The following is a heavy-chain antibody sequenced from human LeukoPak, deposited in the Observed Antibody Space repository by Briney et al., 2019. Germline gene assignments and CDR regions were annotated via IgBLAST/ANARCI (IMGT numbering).Heavy chain of an antibody. J-gene: IGHJ3*02. V-gene: IGHV3-33*01. CDR2: IWYDGSNE. Sequence: GGSLRLSCAASGFTFSSYGMHWVRQAPGKGLEWVAVIWYDGSNEYYADSVKGRFTISRDNSKNTLYLQMNSLRAEDMAVYYCARDMGKSGAFDIWGQGTMVTVSS. CDR1: GFTFSSYG. D-gene: IGHD1-26*01. CDR3: ARDMGKSGAFDI.